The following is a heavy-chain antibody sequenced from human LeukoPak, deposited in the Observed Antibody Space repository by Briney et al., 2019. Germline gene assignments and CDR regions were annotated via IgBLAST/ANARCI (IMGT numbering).Heavy chain of an antibody. Sequence: ASVTVSCKASGYTFINYAIHWVRQAPGQRLEWMGWINPYNGGTEYSQKLQGRVTITKDTSATTAYMDLSTLKSEDTAVYYCARGSSSDWPLEYWGRGILVTVSS. D-gene: IGHD6-19*01. CDR2: INPYNGGT. CDR3: ARGSSSDWPLEY. V-gene: IGHV1-3*01. CDR1: GYTFINYA. J-gene: IGHJ4*02.